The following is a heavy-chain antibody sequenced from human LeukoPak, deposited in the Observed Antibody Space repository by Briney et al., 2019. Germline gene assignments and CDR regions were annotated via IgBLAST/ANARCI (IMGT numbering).Heavy chain of an antibody. D-gene: IGHD3-10*01. CDR2: IYSGGST. V-gene: IGHV3-66*01. Sequence: PGGSLRLSCAASGLTISNNFMGWVRQAPGKGLEGVSLIYSGGSTYSADSVKGRFTISRDNSKNTLHLQMNNLRAEDTAVYYCARDTDYYGSGRHGYFDHWGQGTLVTVSS. J-gene: IGHJ1*01. CDR3: ARDTDYYGSGRHGYFDH. CDR1: GLTISNNF.